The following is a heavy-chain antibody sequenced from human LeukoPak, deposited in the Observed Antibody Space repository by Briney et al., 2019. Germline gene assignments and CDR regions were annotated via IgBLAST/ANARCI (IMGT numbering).Heavy chain of an antibody. D-gene: IGHD3-10*01. Sequence: PGGSLRLSCAAPGFTFSSYAMHWVRQAPGKGPEYVSAISSNGGSTYYANSVKGRFTISRDNSKNTLYLQMGSLRAEDMAVYYCAKDIGDYYGSGSYRGAFDYWGQGTLVTVSS. CDR1: GFTFSSYA. J-gene: IGHJ4*02. CDR3: AKDIGDYYGSGSYRGAFDY. V-gene: IGHV3-64*01. CDR2: ISSNGGST.